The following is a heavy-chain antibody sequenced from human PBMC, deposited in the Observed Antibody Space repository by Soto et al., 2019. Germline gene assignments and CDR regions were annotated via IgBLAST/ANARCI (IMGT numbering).Heavy chain of an antibody. D-gene: IGHD3-3*01. J-gene: IGHJ3*02. CDR3: SSGGFNHGFDI. CDR1: EFTFSSYW. CDR2: IDNDGRGT. V-gene: IGHV3-74*01. Sequence: EEQLVESGGGLVQSGGSLRLSCAASEFTFSSYWMHWVRQAPGKGLVWVSRIDNDGRGTIYADSVKGRFTVTRDNTKNTLYLQMNSLRDEDTAVYYCSSGGFNHGFDIWGQGTMVTVSS.